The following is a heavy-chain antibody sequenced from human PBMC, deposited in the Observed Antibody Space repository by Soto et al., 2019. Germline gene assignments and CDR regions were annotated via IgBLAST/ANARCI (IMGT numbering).Heavy chain of an antibody. D-gene: IGHD5-12*01. CDR1: GGYMSSSNW. CDR2: IYYSGST. CDR3: ASALGYSGYLDWFDP. Sequence: SETLSLTCAVSGGYMSSSNWWSWVRQHPGKGLEWIGYIYYSGSTYYNPSLKSRVTISVDTSKNQFSLKLSSVTAADTAVYYCASALGYSGYLDWFDPWGQGTLVTVSS. J-gene: IGHJ5*02. V-gene: IGHV4-31*11.